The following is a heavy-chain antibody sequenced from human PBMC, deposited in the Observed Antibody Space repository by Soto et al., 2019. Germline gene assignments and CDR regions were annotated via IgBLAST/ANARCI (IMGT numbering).Heavy chain of an antibody. J-gene: IGHJ3*02. V-gene: IGHV4-59*01. CDR2: IYYSGST. CDR3: ARRYGSAFDI. Sequence: SETLSLTCTDSGGSISSYYWIWIRQPPGKGLEWIGYIYYSGSTNYNPSLKSRVTISVDTSKNQFSLKLSSVTAADTAVYYCARRYGSAFDIWGQGTMVTVSS. CDR1: GGSISSYY. D-gene: IGHD3-10*01.